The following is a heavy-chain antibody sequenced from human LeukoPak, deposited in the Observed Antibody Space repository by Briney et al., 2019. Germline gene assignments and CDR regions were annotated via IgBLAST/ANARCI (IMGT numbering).Heavy chain of an antibody. V-gene: IGHV3-48*01. CDR1: GFPFIEYS. CDR3: ARDHNYAFDN. CDR2: IGIDSGNT. J-gene: IGHJ4*02. D-gene: IGHD1-1*01. Sequence: GGSLGLSCTASGFPFIEYSMNWVRQAPGKGLEWISYIGIDSGNTKYADSVRGRFTISADKAKNSLYLQMNSLRVEDTAVYYCARDHNYAFDNWGQGTLVSVAS.